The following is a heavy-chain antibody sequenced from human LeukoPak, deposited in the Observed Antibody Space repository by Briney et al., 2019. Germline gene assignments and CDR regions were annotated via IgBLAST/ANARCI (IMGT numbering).Heavy chain of an antibody. Sequence: PGESLTLSCVASQFTFSHFGMHWVRQAPGKGLEWVAIIYSVGTNQYYADSVKGRFTISRDNSRNTVYLQMNSLRAEDTAVYFCAKDAQRGFDYSNSLESWGQGTLVTVSS. V-gene: IGHV3-33*06. J-gene: IGHJ4*02. CDR3: AKDAQRGFDYSNSLES. D-gene: IGHD4-11*01. CDR2: IYSVGTNQ. CDR1: QFTFSHFG.